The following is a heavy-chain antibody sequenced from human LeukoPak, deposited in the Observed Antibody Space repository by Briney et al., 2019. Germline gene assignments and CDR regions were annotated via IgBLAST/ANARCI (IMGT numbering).Heavy chain of an antibody. J-gene: IGHJ4*02. CDR3: AREEKTPFDY. V-gene: IGHV1-69*05. CDR1: GYTFTSYD. CDR2: IIPIFGTV. Sequence: SVKVSCKASGYTFTSYDINWVRQAPGQGLEWMGGIIPIFGTVNNAQKFQGRVTITTDESTSTAYMELSSLRSEDTAVYYCAREEKTPFDYWGQGTLVTVSS.